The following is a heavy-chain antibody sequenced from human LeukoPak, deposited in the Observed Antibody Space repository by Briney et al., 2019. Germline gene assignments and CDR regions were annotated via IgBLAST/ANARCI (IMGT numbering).Heavy chain of an antibody. V-gene: IGHV4-39*07. Sequence: SETLSLTCTVSGGSISSSSYYWGWIRQSPGKGLEWIGSIYYSGSTYYNPSLKSRVTISVDTSKDQFSLKLSSVTAADTAVYYCARLSWHDAFDIWGQGTMVTVSS. CDR1: GGSISSSSYY. CDR3: ARLSWHDAFDI. J-gene: IGHJ3*02. CDR2: IYYSGST. D-gene: IGHD6-13*01.